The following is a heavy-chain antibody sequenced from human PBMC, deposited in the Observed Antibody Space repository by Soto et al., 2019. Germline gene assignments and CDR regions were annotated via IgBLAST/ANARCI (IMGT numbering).Heavy chain of an antibody. CDR1: GDSLSGTYW. Sequence: QVQLQESGPGLMKPSETLSLTCAVSGDSLSGTYWWSWVRQAPGGGLQWIGEISYSGTTHYDPSLMSRVTISMDKSRSEFSLTLISVTAADSASYYCARHILVTGTRGFDFWGQGILVTVSS. CDR3: ARHILVTGTRGFDF. V-gene: IGHV4-4*02. J-gene: IGHJ4*02. CDR2: ISYSGTT. D-gene: IGHD6-19*01.